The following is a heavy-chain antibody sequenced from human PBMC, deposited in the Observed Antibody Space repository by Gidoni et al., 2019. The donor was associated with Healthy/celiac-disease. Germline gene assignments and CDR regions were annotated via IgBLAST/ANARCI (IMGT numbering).Heavy chain of an antibody. Sequence: EVQLVASGGGLVKPGGSLRLSCAASGFTFSPAWMSWVRQAPGKGLEWVGRIKSKTEGGTTDYAATVKGRFTISRDDSKNTLYLQMNSLKTEDTAVYYCTTDSVTIYYYYDGMDVWGQGTTVTVSS. CDR3: TTDSVTIYYYYDGMDV. D-gene: IGHD4-4*01. V-gene: IGHV3-15*01. CDR2: IKSKTEGGTT. J-gene: IGHJ6*02. CDR1: GFTFSPAW.